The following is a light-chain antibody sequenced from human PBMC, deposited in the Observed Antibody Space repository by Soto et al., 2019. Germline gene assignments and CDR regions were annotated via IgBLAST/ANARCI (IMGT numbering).Light chain of an antibody. J-gene: IGKJ1*01. CDR1: QSISRW. CDR3: QQYDSYWT. V-gene: IGKV1-5*01. CDR2: DAS. Sequence: DIQMTQSPSTLSASVGDRVTITCRASQSISRWVAWYQQKPGKAPKLLIYDASNLESGVPARFSGSGSGTEFTLTIRSLQPDDFATYYCQQYDSYWTFGQGTNVDI.